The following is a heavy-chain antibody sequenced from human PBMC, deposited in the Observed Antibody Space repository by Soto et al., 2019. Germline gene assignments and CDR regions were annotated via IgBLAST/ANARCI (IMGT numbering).Heavy chain of an antibody. CDR3: ARAGRGYCSGGSCYSGLYGMDV. D-gene: IGHD2-15*01. V-gene: IGHV4-30-4*01. CDR1: GGSMSRGDYY. J-gene: IGHJ6*02. CDR2: IYHTGST. Sequence: SETLSLTCTVSGGSMSRGDYYWSWIRQPPGKGLEWIGLIYHTGSTNYSPSLKNRVAISVDTYKNLFSLKLSSVTAADTAVYYCARAGRGYCSGGSCYSGLYGMDVWGQGTTVTVSS.